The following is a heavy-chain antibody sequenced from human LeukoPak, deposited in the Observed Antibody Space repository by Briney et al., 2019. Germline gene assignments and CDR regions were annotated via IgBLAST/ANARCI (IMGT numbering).Heavy chain of an antibody. V-gene: IGHV4-59*01. D-gene: IGHD4/OR15-4a*01. CDR3: ARELRRARDAFDI. CDR2: IYYSGST. J-gene: IGHJ3*02. CDR1: GGSISSYY. Sequence: SETLSLTCTVSGGSISSYYWSWIRQPPGKGLEWIGYIYYSGSTNYNPSLKSRVTISVDTSKNQFSLKLSSVTAADTAVYYCARELRRARDAFDIWGQGTMVTVSS.